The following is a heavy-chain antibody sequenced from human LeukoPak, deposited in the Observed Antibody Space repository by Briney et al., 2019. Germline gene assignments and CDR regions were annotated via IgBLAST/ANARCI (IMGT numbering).Heavy chain of an antibody. CDR3: ATPLKAVAGPFDY. V-gene: IGHV1-24*01. J-gene: IGHJ4*02. D-gene: IGHD6-19*01. Sequence: ASVEVSCKVSGYTLTELSMHWVRQAPGKGLEWMGGFDPEDGETIYAQKFQGRVTMTEDTSTDTAYMELSSLRSEDTAVYYCATPLKAVAGPFDYWGQGTLVTVSS. CDR2: FDPEDGET. CDR1: GYTLTELS.